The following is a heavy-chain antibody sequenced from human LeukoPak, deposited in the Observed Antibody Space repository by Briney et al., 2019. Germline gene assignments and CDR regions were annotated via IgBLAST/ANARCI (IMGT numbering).Heavy chain of an antibody. V-gene: IGHV3-74*01. CDR3: AREYCSGGSCLYFQH. Sequence: GGSLRLSCAASGFTFSSYWMHWVRQAPGKGLVWDSRINSDGSSTSYADSVKGRFTISRVNAKNTLYLQMNSLRAEDTAVYYCAREYCSGGSCLYFQHWGQGTLVTVSS. J-gene: IGHJ1*01. CDR1: GFTFSSYW. D-gene: IGHD2-15*01. CDR2: INSDGSST.